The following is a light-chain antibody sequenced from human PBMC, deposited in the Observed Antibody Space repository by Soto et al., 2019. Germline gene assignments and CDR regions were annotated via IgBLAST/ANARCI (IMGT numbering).Light chain of an antibody. V-gene: IGLV2-11*01. Sequence: QSVLTQPRSVSGSPGQSVTISCTGTSSDVGDYNFVSWYQQHPGKAPKLVIYDVTKRPSVVPDRFSASKSGNTASLTISGLQADDEADYYCCSYAGSYTYVFGTGTKVTVL. CDR3: CSYAGSYTYV. CDR1: SSDVGDYNF. CDR2: DVT. J-gene: IGLJ1*01.